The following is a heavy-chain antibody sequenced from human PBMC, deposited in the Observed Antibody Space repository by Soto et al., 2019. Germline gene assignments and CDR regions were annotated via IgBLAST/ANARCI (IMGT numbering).Heavy chain of an antibody. CDR3: ARDSSGYYWFDP. CDR2: IYHSGTT. V-gene: IGHV4-38-2*02. D-gene: IGHD3-22*01. CDR1: GFSISSGYF. J-gene: IGHJ5*02. Sequence: SETLSLTCAVSGFSISSGYFWGWIRQPPGEGPEWLGSIYHSGTTYYNPSVKGRVTISVDTSKNQFSLKMSSVTAADTAVYYCARDSSGYYWFDPWGQGXLVTVSS.